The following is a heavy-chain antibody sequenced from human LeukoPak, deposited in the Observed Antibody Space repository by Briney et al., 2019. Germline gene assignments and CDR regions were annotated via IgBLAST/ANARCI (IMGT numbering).Heavy chain of an antibody. CDR1: GFTFTGYY. V-gene: IGHV1-2*02. CDR2: MYFNSGAT. Sequence: GASVKVSCKTSGFTFTGYYVQWVRQAPGQGPEWVGWMYFNSGATRFAPKFQGRVTMTRDTSISTAYMEFSSLGSDDTAMYYCAREGSSGQDWYAFDIWGQGTMLTVSS. D-gene: IGHD5-12*01. CDR3: AREGSSGQDWYAFDI. J-gene: IGHJ3*02.